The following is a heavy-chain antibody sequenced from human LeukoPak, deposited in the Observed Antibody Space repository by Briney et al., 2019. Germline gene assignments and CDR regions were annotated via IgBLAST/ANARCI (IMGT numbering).Heavy chain of an antibody. CDR3: ARGPIFGVVIIPYYFDY. CDR2: ISYDGSNK. V-gene: IGHV3-30-3*01. J-gene: IGHJ4*02. D-gene: IGHD3-3*01. Sequence: GGTPRLSCAASRLTFSSDAMHLVREAPGTGREGLTVISYDGSNKYYVDSVKGRFTISRDNSKTTLYLQMNSLRAEDTAVYYCARGPIFGVVIIPYYFDYWGQGTLVTVSS. CDR1: RLTFSSDA.